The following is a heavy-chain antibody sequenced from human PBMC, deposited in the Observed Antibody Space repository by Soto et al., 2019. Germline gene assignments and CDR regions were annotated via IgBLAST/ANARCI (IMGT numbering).Heavy chain of an antibody. CDR2: IIPIFGTA. Sequence: SVKVSCKASGGTFSSYAISWVRQAPGQGLEWMGGIIPIFGTANYAQKFQGRVTITADESTSTAYMELSSLRSEDTAVYYCARDVNNYGDYYYYGMDVWGQGTTVTVSS. CDR1: GGTFSSYA. J-gene: IGHJ6*02. V-gene: IGHV1-69*13. CDR3: ARDVNNYGDYYYYGMDV. D-gene: IGHD4-17*01.